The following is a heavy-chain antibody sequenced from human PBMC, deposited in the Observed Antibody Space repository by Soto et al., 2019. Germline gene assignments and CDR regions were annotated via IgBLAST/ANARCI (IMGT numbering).Heavy chain of an antibody. Sequence: QVQLVQSGAEVKKPGSSVKVSCKASGGTFTSYAITWVRQAPGQGLEWMRGIIPIFATANYAQKFQGRVTITADKSTSTAYMELSSLRSDDTAVYYCARAMGLAVGLPFAYWGQGTLVIVS. D-gene: IGHD6-19*01. V-gene: IGHV1-69*06. J-gene: IGHJ4*02. CDR3: ARAMGLAVGLPFAY. CDR2: IIPIFATA. CDR1: GGTFTSYA.